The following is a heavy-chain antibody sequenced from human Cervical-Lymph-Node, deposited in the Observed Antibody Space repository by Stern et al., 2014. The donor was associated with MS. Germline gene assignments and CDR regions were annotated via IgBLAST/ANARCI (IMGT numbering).Heavy chain of an antibody. CDR1: GFTFSSYW. Sequence: EDQLVESGGGLVQPGGSLRLSCAASGFTFSSYWMHWVRQAPGKGLVWVSRITSDGSSTTYADSVKGRFTISRDNAKNTLYLQMNSLRAEDTAVYYCARIPQACGGDCNGFWGQGTLVTVSS. J-gene: IGHJ4*02. CDR2: ITSDGSST. D-gene: IGHD2-21*02. V-gene: IGHV3-74*02. CDR3: ARIPQACGGDCNGF.